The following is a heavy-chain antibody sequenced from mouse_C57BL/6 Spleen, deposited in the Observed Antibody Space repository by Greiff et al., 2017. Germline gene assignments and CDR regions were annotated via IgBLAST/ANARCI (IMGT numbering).Heavy chain of an antibody. CDR1: GYSFTGYY. J-gene: IGHJ4*01. CDR2: INPSTGGT. V-gene: IGHV1-42*01. CDR3: ARVGPYYYAMDY. Sequence: VQLQQPGPELVKPGASVKISCKASGYSFTGYYMNWVKQSPEKSLEWIGEINPSTGGTTYNQKFKAKATLTVDKSSSTAYMQLKSLTSEDSAVDYCARVGPYYYAMDYWGQGTSVTVSS. D-gene: IGHD4-1*01.